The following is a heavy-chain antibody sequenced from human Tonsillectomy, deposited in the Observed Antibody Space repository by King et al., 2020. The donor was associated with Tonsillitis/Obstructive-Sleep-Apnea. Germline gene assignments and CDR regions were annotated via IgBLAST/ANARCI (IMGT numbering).Heavy chain of an antibody. Sequence: VQLPQWGAGLLKPSETLSLTCAVYGGSFSGYYWSWIRQPPGKGLEWIGEIDHSGSTNYNPSRKSRVTISADTSKTQFSLKLSSVTAADTAVYYCAREITTDAFDIWGQGTMVTVSS. CDR3: AREITTDAFDI. CDR1: GGSFSGYY. CDR2: IDHSGST. J-gene: IGHJ3*02. V-gene: IGHV4-34*01. D-gene: IGHD3-3*01.